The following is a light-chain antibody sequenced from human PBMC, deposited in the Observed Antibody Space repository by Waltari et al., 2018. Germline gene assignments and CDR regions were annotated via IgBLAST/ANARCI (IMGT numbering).Light chain of an antibody. Sequence: DIQMTQFPSSLSASVGDRVTITCRASQSISTFLSWYQQTPGKAPKLLIYAASSLPVEVPSRFSGAVSGTDFTLTVNSLQPEDFATYYCQQTYTTPWTFGQGTKVEIK. CDR2: AAS. J-gene: IGKJ1*01. CDR1: QSISTF. CDR3: QQTYTTPWT. V-gene: IGKV1-39*01.